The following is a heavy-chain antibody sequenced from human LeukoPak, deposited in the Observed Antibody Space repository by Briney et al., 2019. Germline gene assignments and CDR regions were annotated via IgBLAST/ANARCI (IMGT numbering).Heavy chain of an antibody. Sequence: GGSLRLSCAASGFTFSSYWMHWARQAPGKGLVWVSRIMSDGSDTRYADSVKGRFTISRDNGKNTLYLQMNSLRVEDTAVYYCARDSDTYSHDYWGQGTLVTVPS. D-gene: IGHD2-21*01. J-gene: IGHJ4*02. CDR1: GFTFSSYW. CDR2: IMSDGSDT. V-gene: IGHV3-74*01. CDR3: ARDSDTYSHDY.